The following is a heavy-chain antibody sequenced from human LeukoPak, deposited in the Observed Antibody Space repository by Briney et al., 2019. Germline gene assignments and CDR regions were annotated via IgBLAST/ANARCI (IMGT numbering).Heavy chain of an antibody. D-gene: IGHD2-21*02. CDR3: AAVVVTAMTFDY. Sequence: PSETLSLTCTVSGGSISSSSYYWGWIRQPPGKGLEWIGSIYYSRSTYYNPSLKSRVTISVDTSKNQFSLKLSSVTAADTAVYYCAAVVVTAMTFDYWGQGTLVTVSS. CDR2: IYYSRST. CDR1: GGSISSSSYY. V-gene: IGHV4-39*01. J-gene: IGHJ4*02.